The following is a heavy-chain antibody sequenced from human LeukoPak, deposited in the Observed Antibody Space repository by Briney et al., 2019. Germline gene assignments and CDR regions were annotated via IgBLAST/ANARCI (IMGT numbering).Heavy chain of an antibody. J-gene: IGHJ4*02. Sequence: PGGSLRLSCAASGFTFSSYGMSWVRQAPGKGLEWVSAISGSGGSTYYADSVKGRFTISRDNSKNTLYLQMNSLRAEDTAVYYCANRHPDSSGYLADYWGQGTLSPSPQ. CDR2: ISGSGGST. CDR3: ANRHPDSSGYLADY. CDR1: GFTFSSYG. V-gene: IGHV3-23*01. D-gene: IGHD3-22*01.